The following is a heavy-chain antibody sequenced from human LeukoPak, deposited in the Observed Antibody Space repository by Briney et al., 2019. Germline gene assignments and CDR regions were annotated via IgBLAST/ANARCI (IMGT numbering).Heavy chain of an antibody. CDR3: ASGYCSSTSCYFHYYDYMDV. CDR2: IIPIFGTA. V-gene: IGHV1-69*13. Sequence: SVKVSCKASGGTFSSYAISWVRQAPGQGLEWMGGIIPIFGTANYAQKFQGRVTITADESTSTAYMELSSLRSEDTAVYYCASGYCSSTSCYFHYYDYMDVWGKGTTVPVSS. J-gene: IGHJ6*03. CDR1: GGTFSSYA. D-gene: IGHD2-2*03.